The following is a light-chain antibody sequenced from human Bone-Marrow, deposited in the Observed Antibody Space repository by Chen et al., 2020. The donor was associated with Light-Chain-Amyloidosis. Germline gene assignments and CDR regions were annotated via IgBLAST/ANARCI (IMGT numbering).Light chain of an antibody. J-gene: IGLJ2*01. CDR3: QSADSSGTYEVI. V-gene: IGLV3-25*02. CDR1: DLPTKY. Sequence: SYELTQPPSVSVSPGQTARITCSGDDLPTKYAYWYQQKPGQAPVLVIHRETERPSGISERFYGSSSGTTATLNISGVQAEEEADYHCQSADSSGTYEVIFGGGTKLTVL. CDR2: RET.